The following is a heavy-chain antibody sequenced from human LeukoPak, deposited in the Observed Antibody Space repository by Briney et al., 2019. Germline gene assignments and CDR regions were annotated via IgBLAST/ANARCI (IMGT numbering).Heavy chain of an antibody. D-gene: IGHD3-22*01. Sequence: ASVKVSCKASGGTFSSYAISWVRQAPGQGLEWIGGIIPIFGTANYAQKFQGRVTITADESTSTAYMELSSLRSEDTAVYYCARDRTEYYYDSSGYWGYYFDYWGQGTLVTVSS. V-gene: IGHV1-69*01. CDR1: GGTFSSYA. J-gene: IGHJ4*02. CDR3: ARDRTEYYYDSSGYWGYYFDY. CDR2: IIPIFGTA.